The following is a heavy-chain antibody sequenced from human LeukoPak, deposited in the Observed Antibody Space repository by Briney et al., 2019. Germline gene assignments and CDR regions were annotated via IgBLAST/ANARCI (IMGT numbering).Heavy chain of an antibody. CDR1: GGSISSYY. J-gene: IGHJ4*02. CDR2: IYYSGST. Sequence: ASETLSLTCTVSGGSISSYYWSWLRQPPGKGLEWIGYIYYSGSTNYNPSLKSRVTISVDTSKNQFSLKLSSVTAADTAVYYCARHSNSGSYSWVYWGQGTLVTVSA. V-gene: IGHV4-59*08. CDR3: ARHSNSGSYSWVY. D-gene: IGHD3-10*01.